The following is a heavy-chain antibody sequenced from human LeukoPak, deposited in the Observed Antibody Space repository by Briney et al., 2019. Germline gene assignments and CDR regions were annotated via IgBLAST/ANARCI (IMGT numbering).Heavy chain of an antibody. Sequence: GGSLRLSCAASGFTFSSYGVHWVRQAPGKGLEWVAVISYDGSNKYYADSVKGRFTISRDNSKNTLYLQMNSLRAEDTAVYYCAKRATLSIGFDPWGQGTLVTVSS. CDR1: GFTFSSYG. CDR3: AKRATLSIGFDP. J-gene: IGHJ5*02. D-gene: IGHD1-26*01. V-gene: IGHV3-30*18. CDR2: ISYDGSNK.